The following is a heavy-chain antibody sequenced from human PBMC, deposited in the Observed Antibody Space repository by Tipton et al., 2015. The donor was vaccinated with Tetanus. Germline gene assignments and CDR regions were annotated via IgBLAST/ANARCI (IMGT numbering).Heavy chain of an antibody. Sequence: SLRLSCAASGFTFSSYSMNWVRQAPGKGLEWVSSISSSSSYIYYAGSVKGRFTISRDNAKNSLYLQMNSLRAEDTAVYYCAANSGGFSTPQGFDYWGQGTLVTVSS. CDR3: AANSGGFSTPQGFDY. CDR2: ISSSSSYI. D-gene: IGHD4-23*01. CDR1: GFTFSSYS. J-gene: IGHJ4*02. V-gene: IGHV3-21*01.